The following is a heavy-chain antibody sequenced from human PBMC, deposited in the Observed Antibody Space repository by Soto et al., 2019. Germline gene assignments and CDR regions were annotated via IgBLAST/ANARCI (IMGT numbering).Heavy chain of an antibody. CDR1: RNSFIDYY. CDR3: TREDNNWTDYYYDGMDC. D-gene: IGHD1-1*01. V-gene: IGHV1-2*02. J-gene: IGHJ6*02. Sequence: QVELVQSGAEVRKPGASVKVSCKASRNSFIDYYIHWVRQAPGQGLEWMGWIKSNSGGTKYAQRFQGRVTMTRDTSISTIYTELSRLKSDDTVVYYCTREDNNWTDYYYDGMDCWGQGNTVIVSS. CDR2: IKSNSGGT.